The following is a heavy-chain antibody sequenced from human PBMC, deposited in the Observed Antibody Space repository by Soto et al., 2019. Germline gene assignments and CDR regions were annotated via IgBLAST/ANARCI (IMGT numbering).Heavy chain of an antibody. CDR2: IYYSGSS. CDR3: ARVRPYCTNGVCPTSRKYYFDY. J-gene: IGHJ4*02. V-gene: IGHV4-30-4*01. D-gene: IGHD2-8*01. Sequence: PSETLSLTCTVSGGSISSGDYYWSWIRQPPGKGLEWIGYIYYSGSSYYNPSLKSRVTISVDTSKNQFSLKLSSVTAADTAVYYCARVRPYCTNGVCPTSRKYYFDYWGQGTLVTVSS. CDR1: GGSISSGDYY.